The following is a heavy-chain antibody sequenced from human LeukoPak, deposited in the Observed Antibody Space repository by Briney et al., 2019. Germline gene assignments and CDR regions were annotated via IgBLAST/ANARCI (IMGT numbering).Heavy chain of an antibody. CDR1: GFTFSSDW. J-gene: IGHJ4*02. D-gene: IGHD3-9*01. Sequence: GGSLRLSCAASGFTFSSDWMHWVRQAPGEGLVWVSRINHNGVSRAYADFVKGRFTISRDNSKNTLYLQMNSLRAEDTAVYYCARDAKYYDILTGYYDEFGYYFDYWGQGTLVTVSS. CDR2: INHNGVSR. V-gene: IGHV3-74*01. CDR3: ARDAKYYDILTGYYDEFGYYFDY.